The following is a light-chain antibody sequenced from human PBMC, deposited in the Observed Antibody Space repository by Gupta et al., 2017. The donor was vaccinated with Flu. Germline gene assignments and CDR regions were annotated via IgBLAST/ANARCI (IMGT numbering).Light chain of an antibody. CDR2: DVS. CDR3: CSYAGTYVV. Sequence: QSALTQPRSVSWSPGQSVTISCTGTTSDVGGSNYVSWYQQHPGKAPKLILYDVSRRPSGVPDHFSGSKSGHTASLTISGLQAADEADYYCCSYAGTYVVFGGGTRLTVL. V-gene: IGLV2-11*01. J-gene: IGLJ2*01. CDR1: TSDVGGSNY.